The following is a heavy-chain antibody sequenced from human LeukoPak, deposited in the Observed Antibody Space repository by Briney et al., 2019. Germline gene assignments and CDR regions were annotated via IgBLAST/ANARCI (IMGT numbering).Heavy chain of an antibody. J-gene: IGHJ4*02. D-gene: IGHD3-10*01. CDR2: ISYDGSNK. CDR3: AKDRVFLWFGELSLLDAFDY. Sequence: PGRSLRLSCAASGFTFSSYGMHWVRQAPGKRLEWVAVISYDGSNKYYADSVKGRFTIYRDNSKNTLYLQMDSLRAEDTAVYYCAKDRVFLWFGELSLLDAFDYWGQGTLVTVSS. V-gene: IGHV3-30*18. CDR1: GFTFSSYG.